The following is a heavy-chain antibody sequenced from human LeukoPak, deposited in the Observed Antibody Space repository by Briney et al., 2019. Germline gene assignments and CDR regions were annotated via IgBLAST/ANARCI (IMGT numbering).Heavy chain of an antibody. J-gene: IGHJ4*02. CDR2: ISYDGSTT. CDR3: ANLGYSVDY. Sequence: PGGSPRLSCAASGFTFSRNAMHWVRQTPGKGLEWVAVISYDGSTTYYSDSVKGRFTISRDNSKNTLYLQMNSLKIEDTAVYYCANLGYSVDYWGQGTLVTVSS. CDR1: GFTFSRNA. V-gene: IGHV3-30*04. D-gene: IGHD3-22*01.